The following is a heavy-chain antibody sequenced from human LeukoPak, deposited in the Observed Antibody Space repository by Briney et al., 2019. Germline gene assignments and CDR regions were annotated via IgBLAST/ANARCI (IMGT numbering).Heavy chain of an antibody. J-gene: IGHJ3*02. D-gene: IGHD3-9*01. CDR3: AHSFPLTGYYSDAFDI. CDR2: IYWDDDK. Sequence: SGPTLVKPTQTLTLTCTFSGFSLSTSGVGVGWIRQPPGKALEWLALIYWDDDKRYSPSLKSRLTITKDTSKNQVVLTMTNLDPVDTATYYCAHSFPLTGYYSDAFDIWGQGTMVTVSS. V-gene: IGHV2-5*02. CDR1: GFSLSTSGVG.